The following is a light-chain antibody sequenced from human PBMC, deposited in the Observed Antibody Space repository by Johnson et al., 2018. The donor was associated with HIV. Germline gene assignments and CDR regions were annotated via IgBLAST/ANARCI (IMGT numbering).Light chain of an antibody. CDR1: SSNIGNNF. J-gene: IGLJ1*01. V-gene: IGLV1-51*01. CDR3: GTWDSSLRVGF. Sequence: QSVLTQPPSVSAAPGQKVTISCSGSSSNIGNNFVSWFRQLPLRAPKVLIYDNNERPSGIPDRFSGSKSGTSATLGITGLQTGDEADYYCGTWDSSLRVGFFGTGSKVTVL. CDR2: DNN.